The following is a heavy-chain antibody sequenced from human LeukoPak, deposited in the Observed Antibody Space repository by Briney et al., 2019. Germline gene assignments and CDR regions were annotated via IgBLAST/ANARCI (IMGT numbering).Heavy chain of an antibody. V-gene: IGHV1-69*13. CDR2: IIPVFGTA. J-gene: IGHJ6*04. Sequence: SVTVCCKASGGTFSRYIISWVRQAPGQGLEWMGRIIPVFGTADYVQKFQGRVTITADESTSTAYMELSSLRTEDTAVYYCARVDCGSTSCYDENYYGMDVWGKGTTVTVSS. CDR1: GGTFSRYI. CDR3: ARVDCGSTSCYDENYYGMDV. D-gene: IGHD2-2*01.